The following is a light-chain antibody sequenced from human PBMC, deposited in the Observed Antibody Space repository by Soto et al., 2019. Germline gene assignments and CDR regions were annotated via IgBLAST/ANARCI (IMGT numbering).Light chain of an antibody. J-gene: IGKJ4*01. CDR3: QQRSSWPLT. Sequence: EIVLTQSPGTLSLSPGERATLPCRASESVNNNYLAWYQQKPGQAPRLLFYGASSRATGIPDRFSGSGSGTDFTLTISRLESEDFAVYYCQQRSSWPLTFGGGTKVDIK. CDR2: GAS. CDR1: ESVNNNY. V-gene: IGKV3D-20*02.